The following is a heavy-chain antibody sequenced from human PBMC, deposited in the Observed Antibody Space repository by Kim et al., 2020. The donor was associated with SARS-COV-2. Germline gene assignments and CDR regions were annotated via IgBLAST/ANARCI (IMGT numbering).Heavy chain of an antibody. V-gene: IGHV1-24*01. CDR3: AAHYVVGTTQSFEW. J-gene: IGHJ4*02. Sequence: YAQHFHGRVTMTEDTSTDTAYLELNSLTSEDTAVYYCAAHYVVGTTQSFEWWGQGSLVTVSS. D-gene: IGHD3-10*02.